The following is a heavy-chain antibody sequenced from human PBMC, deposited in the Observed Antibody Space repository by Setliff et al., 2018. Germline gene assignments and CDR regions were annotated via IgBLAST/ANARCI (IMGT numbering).Heavy chain of an antibody. Sequence: SETLSLTCTVSGGSVSSASHYWGWIRQAPGEGMEWIGSVYYSGYTYYKPSLQSRVTMSVDTSKNQFSLKLTSVTAADTAVYYCARVDFTMIQGVIGHWGQGTLVTVSS. V-gene: IGHV4-39*07. J-gene: IGHJ1*01. CDR2: VYYSGYT. CDR3: ARVDFTMIQGVIGH. CDR1: GGSVSSASHY. D-gene: IGHD3-10*01.